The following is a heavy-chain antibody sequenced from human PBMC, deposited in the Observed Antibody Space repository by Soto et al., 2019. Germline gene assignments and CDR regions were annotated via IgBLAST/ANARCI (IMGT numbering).Heavy chain of an antibody. CDR1: GFTFSSYG. D-gene: IGHD5-18*01. CDR3: AKDRGYSYGPLDY. Sequence: GGSLRLSCAASGFTFSSYGMHWVRQAPGKGLEWVAVISYDGSNKYYADSVKGRFTISRDNSKNTLYPQMNSLRAEDTAVYYCAKDRGYSYGPLDYWGQGTLVTVSS. CDR2: ISYDGSNK. J-gene: IGHJ4*02. V-gene: IGHV3-30*18.